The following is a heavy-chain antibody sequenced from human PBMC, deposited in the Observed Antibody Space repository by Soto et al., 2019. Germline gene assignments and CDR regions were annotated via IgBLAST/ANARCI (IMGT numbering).Heavy chain of an antibody. CDR3: VGDPGHLETFDY. V-gene: IGHV3-30*03. J-gene: IGHJ4*02. D-gene: IGHD3-10*01. CDR2: ISSDGRYK. CDR1: GFTFSTFG. Sequence: QVQLVESGGGVVQPGRSLRLSCAASGFTFSTFGMHWVRQAPGKGLEWVAVISSDGRYKSYADSVKGRFTVSRDNSKNALYLHMVSLTPEDTAVYYCVGDPGHLETFDYWGQGTSVTVSS.